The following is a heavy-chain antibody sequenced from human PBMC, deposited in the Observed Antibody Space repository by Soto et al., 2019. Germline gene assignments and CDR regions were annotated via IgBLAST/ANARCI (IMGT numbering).Heavy chain of an antibody. J-gene: IGHJ6*02. Sequence: QVQLVQSGAEVKKPGSSVKVSCKASGGTFSSYAISWVRQAPGQGLEWMGGIIPIFGTANYAQKFQGRVTITADKSTSTAYMELSSLRSEDTAVYYCAGGSGRHIGVVTATYYYYGMDVWGQGTTVTVSS. D-gene: IGHD2-21*02. CDR2: IIPIFGTA. V-gene: IGHV1-69*06. CDR1: GGTFSSYA. CDR3: AGGSGRHIGVVTATYYYYGMDV.